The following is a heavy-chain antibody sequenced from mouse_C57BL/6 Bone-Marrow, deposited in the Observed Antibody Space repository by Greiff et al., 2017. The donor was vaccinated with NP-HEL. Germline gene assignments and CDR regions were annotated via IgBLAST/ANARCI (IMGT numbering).Heavy chain of an antibody. J-gene: IGHJ2*01. D-gene: IGHD4-1*01. CDR3: ARDNWASYYFDY. Sequence: QVQLKQSGTELVKPGASVKLSCKASGYTFTSYWMHWVKQRPGQGLEWIGNINPSNGGTNYNEKFKSKATLTVDKSSSTAYMQLSSLTSEDSAVYYCARDNWASYYFDYWGQGTTLTVSS. CDR2: INPSNGGT. V-gene: IGHV1-53*01. CDR1: GYTFTSYW.